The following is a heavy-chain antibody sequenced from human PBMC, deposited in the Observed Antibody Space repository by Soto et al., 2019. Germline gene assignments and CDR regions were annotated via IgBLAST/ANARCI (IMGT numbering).Heavy chain of an antibody. Sequence: SETLSLTCTVSGGSISSYYWSWIRQPPGKGLEWIGYIYYSGSTNYNPSLKSRVTISVDTSKNQFSLKLRSVTAADTAVYYCARTYGGYYAYCGQGTLVPGSS. D-gene: IGHD2-8*01. V-gene: IGHV4-59*01. CDR3: ARTYGGYYAY. CDR1: GGSISSYY. J-gene: IGHJ4*02. CDR2: IYYSGST.